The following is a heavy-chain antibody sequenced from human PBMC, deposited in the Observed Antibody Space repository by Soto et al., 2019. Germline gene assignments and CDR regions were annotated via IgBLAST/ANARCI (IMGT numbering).Heavy chain of an antibody. J-gene: IGHJ4*02. CDR2: INEDGSEI. Sequence: GSLRLSCAVSGFTFRSFWMSWVRQAPGKGLEWVASINEDGSEIYYVDSVKGRFTISRDNADNSLFLQMNSLSAEDTGVYFCARDIGFDYVDWGQGTLVTVSS. V-gene: IGHV3-7*01. CDR1: GFTFRSFW. D-gene: IGHD3-16*01. CDR3: ARDIGFDYVD.